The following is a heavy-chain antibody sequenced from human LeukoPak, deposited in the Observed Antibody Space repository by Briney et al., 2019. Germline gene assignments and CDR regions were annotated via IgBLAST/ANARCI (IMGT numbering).Heavy chain of an antibody. CDR2: IRSKVDNYAT. V-gene: IGHV3-73*01. CDR3: IRQDLTGRFDP. J-gene: IGHJ5*02. D-gene: IGHD2-8*02. Sequence: EAGGSLRLSCAASGFTFSGSAIHWVRQASGKGLEWVGRIRSKVDNYATAYAVSVKGRFTISRDDSKNTAYLQMNSLKTEDTAMYYCIRQDLTGRFDPWGQGTLVTVSS. CDR1: GFTFSGSA.